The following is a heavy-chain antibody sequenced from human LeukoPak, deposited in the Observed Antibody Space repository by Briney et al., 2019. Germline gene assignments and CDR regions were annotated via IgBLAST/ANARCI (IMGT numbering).Heavy chain of an antibody. Sequence: PSETLSLTCTVSGRPISSSSYYCGWIRQPPGKGLEWIGSMDYSGSTYFNPSLKSRVAISVGTSKNQFSLKLSSVTAADTAVYYCAVVRGYFDYWGQGTLVTVSS. CDR3: AVVRGYFDY. D-gene: IGHD3-10*01. J-gene: IGHJ4*02. CDR1: GRPISSSSYY. CDR2: MDYSGST. V-gene: IGHV4-39*01.